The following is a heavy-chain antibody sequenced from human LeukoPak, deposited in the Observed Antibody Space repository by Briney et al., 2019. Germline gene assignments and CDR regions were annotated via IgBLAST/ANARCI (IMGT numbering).Heavy chain of an antibody. V-gene: IGHV3-49*04. CDR2: IRSKVYGGTT. D-gene: IGHD4-17*01. CDR1: GISFGDYA. J-gene: IGHJ4*02. Sequence: GGSLRLSCLAFGISFGDYAMTWVRQAPGEGLEWIGFIRSKVYGGTTEYAASVKGRFTISRDDSTSIAYLQMNSLKTEDTAVYYCARQIRTTTDYLDYWGQGTLVTVSS. CDR3: ARQIRTTTDYLDY.